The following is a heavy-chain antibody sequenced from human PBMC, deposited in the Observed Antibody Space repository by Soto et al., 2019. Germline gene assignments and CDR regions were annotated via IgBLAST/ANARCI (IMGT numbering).Heavy chain of an antibody. D-gene: IGHD2-15*01. V-gene: IGHV1-18*01. Sequence: QVQLVQSGGEVKKPGASVKVSCQASGYTFSDYAIIWVRQAPGQGLEWMGWISASTRNTDQAQNFKGRVIMTLDTSTNTAYMELRSLRSDDTAVYYCVRCYCSVGSCYACWHFDLWGRGTLVTVSS. CDR1: GYTFSDYA. CDR2: ISASTRNT. J-gene: IGHJ2*01. CDR3: VRCYCSVGSCYACWHFDL.